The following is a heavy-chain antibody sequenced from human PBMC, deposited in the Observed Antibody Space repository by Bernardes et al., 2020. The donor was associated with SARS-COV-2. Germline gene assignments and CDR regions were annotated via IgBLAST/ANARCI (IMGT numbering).Heavy chain of an antibody. J-gene: IGHJ3*02. CDR1: GVSITTYY. V-gene: IGHV4-59*01. Sequence: SESLSLTCIVSGVSITTYYWSRIRQPTGMGLEWIGYIFYTGSTNYNPSLKSRVTISVDTSKNQFALQLSSVTAADTAVYYCAKANWGGDDAFDIWGQGTMVTVSS. CDR3: AKANWGGDDAFDI. CDR2: IFYTGST. D-gene: IGHD7-27*01.